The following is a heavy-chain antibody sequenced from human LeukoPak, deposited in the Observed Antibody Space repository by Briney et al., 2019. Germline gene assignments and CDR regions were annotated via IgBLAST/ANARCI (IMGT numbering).Heavy chain of an antibody. V-gene: IGHV3-23*01. CDR2: FSGSGGST. CDR3: ARLQYQLLYFAGDYFDY. Sequence: PGGSLRLPCAASGFTFSTNAMGWAGQPQGKGLEGVSAFSGSGGSTYYADSVKGRITISRDNAKNSLYLQMNSLRAEDTAVYYCARLQYQLLYFAGDYFDYWGQGTLVTVSS. D-gene: IGHD2-2*02. CDR1: GFTFSTNA. J-gene: IGHJ4*02.